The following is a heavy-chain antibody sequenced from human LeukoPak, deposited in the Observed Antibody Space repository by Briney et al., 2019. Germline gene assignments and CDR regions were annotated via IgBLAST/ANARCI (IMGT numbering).Heavy chain of an antibody. Sequence: PGGSLRLSCAASGFIFSSYAMHWVRQAPGKGLEWVAVISYDGSNKYYADSVKGRFTISRDNSKNTLYLQMNSLRAEDTAVYYCARDIPNIVGATWVFDYWGQGTLVTVSS. J-gene: IGHJ4*02. CDR3: ARDIPNIVGATWVFDY. D-gene: IGHD1-26*01. CDR2: ISYDGSNK. V-gene: IGHV3-30*04. CDR1: GFIFSSYA.